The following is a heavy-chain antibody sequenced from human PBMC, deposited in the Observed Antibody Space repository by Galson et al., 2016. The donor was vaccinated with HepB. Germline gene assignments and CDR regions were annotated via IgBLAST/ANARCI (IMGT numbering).Heavy chain of an antibody. V-gene: IGHV3-74*01. Sequence: SLRLSCAASGFSFSNYWMHWVRHVPGKGLLWVSRISRDGSFTNYADSVKGRFTVSRDNFNKTLSLQMNDLRVEDTATYYCTRGGVTTFSDAFDLWDPGTMVSVSS. CDR2: ISRDGSFT. D-gene: IGHD3-16*01. CDR3: TRGGVTTFSDAFDL. J-gene: IGHJ3*01. CDR1: GFSFSNYW.